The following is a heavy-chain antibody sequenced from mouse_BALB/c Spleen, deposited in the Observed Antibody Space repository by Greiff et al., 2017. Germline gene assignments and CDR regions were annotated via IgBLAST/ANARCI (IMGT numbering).Heavy chain of an antibody. CDR2: IWSGGST. V-gene: IGHV2-4-1*01. Sequence: QVQLQQSGPGLVQPSQSLSITCTASGFSLTSYGVHWVRQSPGQGLEWLGVIWSGGSTDYNAAYISGLSIITANSKCQVFFKMNSLQADDTATDYCAGNSYYYGSSYYDFDYWGQGTTLTVSS. CDR3: AGNSYYYGSSYYDFDY. D-gene: IGHD1-1*01. J-gene: IGHJ2*01. CDR1: GFSLTSYG.